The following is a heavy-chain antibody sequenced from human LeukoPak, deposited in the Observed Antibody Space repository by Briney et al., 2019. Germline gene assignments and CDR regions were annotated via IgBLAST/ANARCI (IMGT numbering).Heavy chain of an antibody. V-gene: IGHV4-34*01. Sequence: KPSETLSLTRAVYGGSFSGYYWSWIRQPPGKGLEWIGEINHSGSTNYNPSLKSRVTISVDTSKNQFSLKLSSVTAADTAVYYCARGGRTTGTMVTRYIDYWGQGTLVTVSS. CDR2: INHSGST. CDR3: ARGGRTTGTMVTRYIDY. D-gene: IGHD1-1*01. CDR1: GGSFSGYY. J-gene: IGHJ4*02.